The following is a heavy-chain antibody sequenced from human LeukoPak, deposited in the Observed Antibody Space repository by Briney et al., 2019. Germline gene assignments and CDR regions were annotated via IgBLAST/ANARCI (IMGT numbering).Heavy chain of an antibody. J-gene: IGHJ4*02. D-gene: IGHD3-16*02. V-gene: IGHV3-23*01. CDR2: ISGSGGNT. CDR1: GFTFANYA. Sequence: GGSLRLSCVASGFTFANYAMSWVRQAPGKGLEWVSVISGSGGNTYYADSVKDRLTISRDNSNNTLYLQLNSLRAEDTAVYYCARGLSGPSDYWGQGTLVTVSS. CDR3: ARGLSGPSDY.